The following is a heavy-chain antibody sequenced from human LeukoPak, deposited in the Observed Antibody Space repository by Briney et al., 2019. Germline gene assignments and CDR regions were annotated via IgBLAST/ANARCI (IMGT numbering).Heavy chain of an antibody. CDR1: GFTFSSYA. D-gene: IGHD6-6*01. CDR2: IKQDGSQR. V-gene: IGHV3-7*01. Sequence: LSGGSLRLSCAASGFTFSSYAMHWVRQAPGKGPEWVANIKQDGSQRYYVDSVRGRFTISRDNAKNSLFLQMNGLRAEDTAVYYCARRGGSSSRRSPIDYWGQGTLVTVSS. CDR3: ARRGGSSSRRSPIDY. J-gene: IGHJ4*02.